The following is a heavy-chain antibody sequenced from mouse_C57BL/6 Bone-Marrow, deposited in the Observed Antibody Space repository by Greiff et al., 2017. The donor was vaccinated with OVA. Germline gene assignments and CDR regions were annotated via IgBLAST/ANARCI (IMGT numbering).Heavy chain of an antibody. V-gene: IGHV5-4*03. D-gene: IGHD2-1*01. Sequence: EVKLQESGGGLVKPGGSLKLSCAASGFTFSSYAMSWVRQTPEKRLEWVATISDGGSYTYYPDNVKGRFTISRDNAKNNLYLQMSHLKSEDTAMYYCAALYYGNFYWGQGTLVTVSA. J-gene: IGHJ3*01. CDR1: GFTFSSYA. CDR3: AALYYGNFY. CDR2: ISDGGSYT.